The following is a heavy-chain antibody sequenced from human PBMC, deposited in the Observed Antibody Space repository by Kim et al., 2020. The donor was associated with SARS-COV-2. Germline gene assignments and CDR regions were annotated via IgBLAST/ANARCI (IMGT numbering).Heavy chain of an antibody. J-gene: IGHJ4*02. Sequence: DSVKCRFTISRDNSKNTLYLQMNSLRAEDTAVYYCARDLDYYESSEPHDYWGQGTLVTVSS. CDR3: ARDLDYYESSEPHDY. D-gene: IGHD3-22*01. V-gene: IGHV3-53*01.